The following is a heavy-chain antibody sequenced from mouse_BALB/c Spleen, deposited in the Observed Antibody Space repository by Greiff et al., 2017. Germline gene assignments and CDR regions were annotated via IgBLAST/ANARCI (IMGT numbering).Heavy chain of an antibody. Sequence: EVQLVESGGGLVQPGGSLKLSCAASGFTFSSYGMSWVRQTPDKRLELVATINSNGGSTYYPDSVKGRFTISRDNAKNTLYLQMSSLKSEDTAMYYCARDDYDGTFAYWGQGTLVTVSA. D-gene: IGHD2-3*01. J-gene: IGHJ3*01. CDR3: ARDDYDGTFAY. CDR2: INSNGGST. V-gene: IGHV5-6-3*01. CDR1: GFTFSSYG.